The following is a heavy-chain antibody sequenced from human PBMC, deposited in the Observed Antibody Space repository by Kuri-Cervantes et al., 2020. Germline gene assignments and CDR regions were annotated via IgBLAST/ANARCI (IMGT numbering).Heavy chain of an antibody. CDR1: GYSISSGYY. CDR2: INHSGST. V-gene: IGHV4-38-2*02. J-gene: IGHJ4*02. CDR3: ARGRVGGNSFDY. Sequence: GSLRLSCTVSGYSISSGYYWGWIRQPPGKGLEWIGEINHSGSTNYNPSLKSRVTISVDTSKNQFSLKLSSVTAADTAVYYCARGRVGGNSFDYWGQGTLVTVSS. D-gene: IGHD4-23*01.